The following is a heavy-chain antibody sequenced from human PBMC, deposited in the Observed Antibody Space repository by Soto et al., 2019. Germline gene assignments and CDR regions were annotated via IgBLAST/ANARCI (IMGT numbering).Heavy chain of an antibody. CDR1: GGSFSGYY. V-gene: IGHV4-34*01. D-gene: IGHD3-16*01. CDR3: ARAYYDYVWGSSKRRWFDP. J-gene: IGHJ5*02. Sequence: QVQLQQWGAGLLKPSETLSLTCAVYGGSFSGYYWSWIRQPPGKGLEWIGEINHSGSTNYNPSLKSPVTISVDTSKNQFSLQLSSVTAADTAVYYCARAYYDYVWGSSKRRWFDPWGQGTLVTVSS. CDR2: INHSGST.